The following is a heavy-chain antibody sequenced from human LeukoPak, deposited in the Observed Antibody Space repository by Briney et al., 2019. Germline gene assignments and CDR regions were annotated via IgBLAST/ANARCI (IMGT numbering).Heavy chain of an antibody. CDR3: AIGYVVYDYLWGRSY. Sequence: GGSLRLSCAASGFIFTHYYMVWIRQAPGKGLEGVAYISSGGDTFFYADSVKGRFTISRDNSGDSLYLQMNSLRAEDTAVYYCAIGYVVYDYLWGRSYWGQGTLVTVSS. CDR1: GFIFTHYY. CDR2: ISSGGDTF. J-gene: IGHJ4*02. D-gene: IGHD3-16*01. V-gene: IGHV3-11*01.